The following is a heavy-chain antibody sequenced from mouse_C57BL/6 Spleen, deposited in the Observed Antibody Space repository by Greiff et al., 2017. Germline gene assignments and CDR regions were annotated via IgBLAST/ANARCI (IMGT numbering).Heavy chain of an antibody. D-gene: IGHD1-1*01. CDR2: IRSKSSNYAT. V-gene: IGHV10-3*01. CDR1: GFTFNTYA. CDR3: VREGYYGSSAYYFDY. J-gene: IGHJ2*01. Sequence: EVMLVESGGGLVQPKGSLKLSCAASGFTFNTYAMHWVRQAPGKGLEWVARIRSKSSNYATYYADSVKDRFTISRDDSQSMLYLQMNNLKTEDTAMYYCVREGYYGSSAYYFDYWGQGTTLTVSS.